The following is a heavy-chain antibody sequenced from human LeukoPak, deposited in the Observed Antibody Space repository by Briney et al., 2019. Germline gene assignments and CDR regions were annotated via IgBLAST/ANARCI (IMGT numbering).Heavy chain of an antibody. J-gene: IGHJ4*02. CDR1: GGSISSSSYY. V-gene: IGHV4-39*02. CDR2: IYYSGST. D-gene: IGHD3-16*01. CDR3: ARALERGFGGVLCYFDY. Sequence: PSETLSLTCTVSGGSISSSSYYWGWIRQPPGKGLEGIGSIYYSGSTYYNPSRKSLVTISVDTSKNHFSLKMSSVTAADTAVYYCARALERGFGGVLCYFDYWGQGTLVTVSS.